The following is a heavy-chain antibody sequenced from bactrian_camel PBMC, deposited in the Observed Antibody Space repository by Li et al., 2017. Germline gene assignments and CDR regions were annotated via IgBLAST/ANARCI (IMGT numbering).Heavy chain of an antibody. CDR2: IVSGGESS. V-gene: IGHV3S1*01. J-gene: IGHJ4*01. Sequence: HVQLVESGGGLVQPGGSLRLSCTDPGFTSNDCAMNWFRQAAGKGLEWVSAIVSGGESSFYADSVKGRFTVSRDNAKNTLYLQLNSLKLEDTAMYYCAKAYYTAYEYDYWGQGTQVTVS. CDR3: AKAYYTAYEYDY. D-gene: IGHD2*01. CDR1: GFTSNDCA.